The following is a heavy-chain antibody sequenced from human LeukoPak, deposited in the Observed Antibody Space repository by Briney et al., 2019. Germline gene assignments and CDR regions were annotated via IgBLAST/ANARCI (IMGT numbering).Heavy chain of an antibody. J-gene: IGHJ4*02. V-gene: IGHV3-33*01. Sequence: GGSLRLSCAVSGFSLTTHGMHWVRQAPGKGLEWVAALWYHGRDEYYADSVRGRFSVSRDTSRGTLYLQLDRLRADDTAMYYCARDDDTSGHYSLLEFWGQGTRVTVSS. CDR1: GFSLTTHG. CDR3: ARDDDTSGHYSLLEF. CDR2: LWYHGRDE. D-gene: IGHD3-22*01.